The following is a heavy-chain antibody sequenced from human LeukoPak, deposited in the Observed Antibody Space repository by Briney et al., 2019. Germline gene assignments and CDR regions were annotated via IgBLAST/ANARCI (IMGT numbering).Heavy chain of an antibody. D-gene: IGHD6-6*01. Sequence: PSETLSLTCTVSGGSISSSSYFWGWIRQPPGKGLEWIGSIYYSGSTYYNPSLKSRVIISVDTSKNQFSLKLSSVTAADTAVYYCAGVDPDSSSTLEVFDYWGQGTLVTVSS. J-gene: IGHJ4*02. V-gene: IGHV4-39*07. CDR1: GGSISSSSYF. CDR3: AGVDPDSSSTLEVFDY. CDR2: IYYSGST.